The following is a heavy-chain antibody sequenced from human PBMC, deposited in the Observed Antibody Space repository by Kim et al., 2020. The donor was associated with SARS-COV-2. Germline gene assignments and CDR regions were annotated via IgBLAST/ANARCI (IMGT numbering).Heavy chain of an antibody. V-gene: IGHV4-31*03. CDR1: GGSIRGGSYY. Sequence: SETLSLTCTVSGGSIRGGSYYWTWIRQHPGKGLEWIGNIYYTGSTYYNPSLKSRLTISVDPSKNQFSLKLSSMTASDTALYFWARGGEIASMTAHVDYWGQGILVTISS. D-gene: IGHD2-21*01. CDR3: ARGGEIASMTAHVDY. J-gene: IGHJ4*02. CDR2: IYYTGST.